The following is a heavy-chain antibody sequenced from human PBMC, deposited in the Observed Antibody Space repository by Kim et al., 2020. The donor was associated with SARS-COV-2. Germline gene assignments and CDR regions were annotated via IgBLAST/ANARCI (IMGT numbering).Heavy chain of an antibody. CDR1: GFTFSSYG. CDR3: AKDLYCSGGSCYSPGARQQNTYGMDV. V-gene: IGHV3-30*18. J-gene: IGHJ6*02. Sequence: GGSLRLSCAASGFTFSSYGMHWVRQAPGKGLEWVAVISYDGSNKYYADSVKGRFTISRDNSKNTLYLQMNSLRAEDTAVYYCAKDLYCSGGSCYSPGARQQNTYGMDVWGQGTTVTVSS. CDR2: ISYDGSNK. D-gene: IGHD2-15*01.